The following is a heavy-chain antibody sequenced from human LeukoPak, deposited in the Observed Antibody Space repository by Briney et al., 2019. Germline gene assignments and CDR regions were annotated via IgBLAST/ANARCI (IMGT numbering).Heavy chain of an antibody. CDR3: ARDEMGWGNWFDP. J-gene: IGHJ5*02. CDR1: GYSISSGYY. CDR2: IYHSGST. V-gene: IGHV4-38-2*02. D-gene: IGHD5-24*01. Sequence: SETLSLTCAVSGYSISSGYYWGWIRQPPGKGLEWIGSIYHSGSTYYNPSLKSRVTISVDTSKNQFSLKLSSVTAADTAVYYCARDEMGWGNWFDPWGQGTLVTVSS.